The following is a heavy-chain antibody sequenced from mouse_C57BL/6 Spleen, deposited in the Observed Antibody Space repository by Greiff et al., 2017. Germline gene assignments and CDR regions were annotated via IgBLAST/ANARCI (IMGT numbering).Heavy chain of an antibody. CDR3: ARPSYYYCSSYWFSC. D-gene: IGHD1-1*01. V-gene: IGHV1-85*01. Sequence: QVQLKQSGPELVKPGASVKLSCKASGYTFTSYDINWVKQRPGQGLEWIGWIYPSDGSTKYNEKFKGKAPLTVATSSSTAYMDLHSLTSEDSAFYYCARPSYYYCSSYWFSCWGQRTLVTVSA. CDR2: IYPSDGST. CDR1: GYTFTSYD. J-gene: IGHJ3*01.